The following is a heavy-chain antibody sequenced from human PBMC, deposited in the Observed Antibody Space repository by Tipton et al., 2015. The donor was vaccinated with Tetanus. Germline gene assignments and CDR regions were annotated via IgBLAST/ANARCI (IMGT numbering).Heavy chain of an antibody. CDR3: ARDGDTSGHYGIFDS. D-gene: IGHD3-22*01. Sequence: SGFIFNSYGIHWVRQAPGKGLEWVAVTWSHGGNIYYADSVKGRCAVSRDNSKNTVYLQMNSLSAEDTAVYYCARDGDTSGHYGIFDSWGQGALLIVSS. CDR1: GFIFNSYG. V-gene: IGHV3-33*01. CDR2: TWSHGGNI. J-gene: IGHJ4*02.